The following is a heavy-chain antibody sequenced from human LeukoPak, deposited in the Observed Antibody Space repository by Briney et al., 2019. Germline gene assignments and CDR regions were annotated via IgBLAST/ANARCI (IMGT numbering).Heavy chain of an antibody. CDR3: AKDQKQYYDFWSGHNNWFDP. CDR2: ISGSGGST. V-gene: IGHV3-23*01. J-gene: IGHJ5*02. D-gene: IGHD3-3*01. CDR1: GFTFSSYA. Sequence: PGGSLRLSCTASGFTFSSYAMSWVRQAPGKGLEWVSAISGSGGSTYYADSVKGRSTISRDNSKNTLYLQMNSLRAEDTAVYYCAKDQKQYYDFWSGHNNWFDPWGQGTLVTVSS.